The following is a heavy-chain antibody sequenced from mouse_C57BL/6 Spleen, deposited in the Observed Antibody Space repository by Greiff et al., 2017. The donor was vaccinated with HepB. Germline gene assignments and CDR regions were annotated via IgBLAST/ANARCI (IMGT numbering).Heavy chain of an antibody. CDR3: ARDGYYPDY. CDR2: ISSGSSTI. Sequence: QVVESGGGLVKPGGSLKLSCAASGFPFSDYGMHWVRQAPEKGLEWVAYISSGSSTIYYADTVKGRFTISRDNAKITLFLQMTSLRSEDTAMYYCARDGYYPDYWGQGTTLTVSS. V-gene: IGHV5-17*01. CDR1: GFPFSDYG. D-gene: IGHD2-3*01. J-gene: IGHJ2*01.